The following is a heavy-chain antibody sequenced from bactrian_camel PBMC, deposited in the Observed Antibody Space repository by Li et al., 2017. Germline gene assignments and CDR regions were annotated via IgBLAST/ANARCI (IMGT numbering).Heavy chain of an antibody. CDR1: RVTYNKNC. V-gene: IGHV3S1*01. CDR2: SNDGGIKT. Sequence: HVQLVESGGGSVQTGGSLRLSCAASRVTYNKNCMAWFRQAPGKEREAVAGSNDGGIKTYYADSAKGRFMVSTDNGKKTLYLQMNSLKPEDSGMYYCAADRLGPVACMGWQPDNWGQGTQVTVS. D-gene: IGHD1*01. CDR3: AADRLGPVACMGWQPDN. J-gene: IGHJ4*01.